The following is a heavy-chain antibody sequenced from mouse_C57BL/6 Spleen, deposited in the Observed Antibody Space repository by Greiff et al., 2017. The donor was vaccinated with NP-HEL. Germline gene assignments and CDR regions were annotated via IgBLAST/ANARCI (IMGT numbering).Heavy chain of an antibody. CDR3: ARGGDYYGSSLDY. V-gene: IGHV1-52*01. CDR1: GYTFTSYW. J-gene: IGHJ2*01. D-gene: IGHD1-1*01. CDR2: IDPSDSET. Sequence: QVQLQQPGAELVRPGSSVKLSCKASGYTFTSYWMHWVKQRPIQGLEWIGNIDPSDSETHYNQKFKDKATLTVDKSSSTAYMQLSSLTSEDSAVYYCARGGDYYGSSLDYWGQDTTLTVSS.